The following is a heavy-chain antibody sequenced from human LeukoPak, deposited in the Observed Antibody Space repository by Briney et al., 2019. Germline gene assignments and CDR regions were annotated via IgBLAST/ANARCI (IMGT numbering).Heavy chain of an antibody. V-gene: IGHV4-4*02. CDR1: GGSISSSNW. CDR3: ARHGASGSYLYYFDY. D-gene: IGHD1-26*01. CDR2: IYHSGST. J-gene: IGHJ4*02. Sequence: ETSGTLSLTCAVSGGSISSSNWWSWVRQPPGKGLEWIGEIYHSGSTNYNPSLKSRVTISVDTSKNQFSLKLSSVTAADTAVYFCARHGASGSYLYYFDYWGQGTLVTVSS.